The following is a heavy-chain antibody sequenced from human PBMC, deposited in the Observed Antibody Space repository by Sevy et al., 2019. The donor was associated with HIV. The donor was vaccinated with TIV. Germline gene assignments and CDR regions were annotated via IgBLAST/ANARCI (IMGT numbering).Heavy chain of an antibody. Sequence: ASVKVSCKASGYTFTGHYMHWVRQAPGQGLEWMGWINPNSGSTDYAQKFQGRVTLTSDTTISTVYLKMSRLTSDDTAVYYCARVFPYCSGGSCYSPYDAFDIWGQGTMVTVSS. D-gene: IGHD2-15*01. V-gene: IGHV1-2*02. J-gene: IGHJ3*02. CDR1: GYTFTGHY. CDR2: INPNSGST. CDR3: ARVFPYCSGGSCYSPYDAFDI.